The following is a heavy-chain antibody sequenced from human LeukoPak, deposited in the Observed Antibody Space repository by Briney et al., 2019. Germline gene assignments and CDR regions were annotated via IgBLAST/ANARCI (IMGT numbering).Heavy chain of an antibody. Sequence: RTSETLSLTCTVSGGSISSSSYYWGWIRQPPGKGLEWIGSIYYSGSTYYSPSLKSRVAISVDTSKNQFSLKLSSVTAADTAVYYCARVGANYGRDWFDPWGQGTLVTVSS. CDR3: ARVGANYGRDWFDP. D-gene: IGHD4/OR15-4a*01. V-gene: IGHV4-39*01. CDR1: GGSISSSSYY. J-gene: IGHJ5*02. CDR2: IYYSGST.